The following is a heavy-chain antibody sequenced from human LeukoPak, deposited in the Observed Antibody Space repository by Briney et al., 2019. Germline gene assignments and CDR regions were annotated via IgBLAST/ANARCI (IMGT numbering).Heavy chain of an antibody. V-gene: IGHV4-39*01. J-gene: IGHJ6*03. CDR2: IYYSGNT. D-gene: IGHD1-26*01. CDR3: ARLVVGATVSYMDV. CDR1: GGSISSSRYY. Sequence: SETLSLTCTVSGGSISSSRYYWGWIRQPPGRGLEWIGSIYYSGNTYYNPSLKSRVTISVDTSKNQFSLKLSSVTAADTAVYYCARLVVGATVSYMDVWGKGTTVTVSS.